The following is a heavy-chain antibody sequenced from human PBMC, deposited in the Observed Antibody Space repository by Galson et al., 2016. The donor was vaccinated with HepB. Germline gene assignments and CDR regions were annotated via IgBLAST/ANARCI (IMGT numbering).Heavy chain of an antibody. CDR1: GGSTFSHY. CDR3: ARRFRYTYGPPYGMDV. V-gene: IGHV4-59*05. D-gene: IGHD5-18*01. CDR2: IYYSGST. J-gene: IGHJ6*02. Sequence: ETLSLTCTVSGGSTFSHYWSWIRQPPGKGLEWIGSIYYSGSTYYNPSLQSRVTISVDTSKNQFSLKMSSVTAADTAVYYCARRFRYTYGPPYGMDVWGQGTTVTVSS.